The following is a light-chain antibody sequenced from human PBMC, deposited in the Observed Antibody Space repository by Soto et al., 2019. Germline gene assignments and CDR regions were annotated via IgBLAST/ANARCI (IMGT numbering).Light chain of an antibody. V-gene: IGKV4-1*01. CDR1: QSVLYSSNNKNY. CDR3: QQYYTTPWT. J-gene: IGKJ1*01. Sequence: DIVMTQSPDSLAVSLGERATINCKSSQSVLYSSNNKNYLTWYQQKPGQPTKLLIYWASTRESGVPDRFSGIASGTDFTLTISSLQAEDVAVYYCQQYYTTPWTFGQGTKVGIK. CDR2: WAS.